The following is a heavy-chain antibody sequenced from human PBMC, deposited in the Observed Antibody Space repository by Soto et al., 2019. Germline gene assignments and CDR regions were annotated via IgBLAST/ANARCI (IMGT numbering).Heavy chain of an antibody. Sequence: TLSLTCTVSGGSISSGGYYWSWIRQHPGKGLEWIGYIYYSGSTYYNPSLKSRVTISVDTSKNQFSLKLSSVTAADTAVYYCARSFGVVTKFDYWGQGTLVTVSS. CDR3: ARSFGVVTKFDY. J-gene: IGHJ4*02. D-gene: IGHD3-3*01. CDR2: IYYSGST. V-gene: IGHV4-31*03. CDR1: GGSISSGGYY.